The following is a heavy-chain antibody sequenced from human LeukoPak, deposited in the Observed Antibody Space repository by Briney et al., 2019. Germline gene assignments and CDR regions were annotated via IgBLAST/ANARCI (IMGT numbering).Heavy chain of an antibody. CDR1: GYTFTSYD. J-gene: IGHJ4*02. D-gene: IGHD3-10*01. CDR2: MNPNSGNT. CDR3: ARATERVLLWFGKKYYFDY. Sequence: ASVKVSCKASGYTFTSYDINWVRQATGQGLEWMGWMNPNSGNTGYAQKFQGGVTMTRNTSISTAYMELSSLRSEDTAVYYCARATERVLLWFGKKYYFDYWGQGTLVTVSS. V-gene: IGHV1-8*01.